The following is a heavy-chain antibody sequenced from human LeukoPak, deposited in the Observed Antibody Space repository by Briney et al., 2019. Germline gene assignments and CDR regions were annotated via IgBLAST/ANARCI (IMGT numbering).Heavy chain of an antibody. D-gene: IGHD2-15*01. J-gene: IGHJ4*02. CDR3: ARVPSLGYCSGGSCYRFDF. CDR1: RYTFTSYD. CDR2: MNPNSGNT. V-gene: IGHV1-8*02. Sequence: ASVKVSCKASRYTFTSYDINWVRQAPGQGLEWMGWMNPNSGNTGYAQKFQGRVIMTRDTSISTAYIELTSLRSEDSAVYYCARVPSLGYCSGGSCYRFDFWGQGTLVTVSS.